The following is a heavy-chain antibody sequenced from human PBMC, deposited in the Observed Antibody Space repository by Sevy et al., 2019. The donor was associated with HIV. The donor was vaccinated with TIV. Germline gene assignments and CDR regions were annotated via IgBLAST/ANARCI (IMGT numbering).Heavy chain of an antibody. CDR1: GFTFTTYN. J-gene: IGHJ4*02. Sequence: GGSLRLSCAASGFTFTTYNINWVRQAPGKGLEWVSYISISSGTIYYADSVKGRFTISRDNAKNSLYLQMNSLRDEDTAVYYCATGGRDGYNYWGQGTLVTVSS. V-gene: IGHV3-48*02. CDR3: ATGGRDGYNY. CDR2: ISISSGTI. D-gene: IGHD5-12*01.